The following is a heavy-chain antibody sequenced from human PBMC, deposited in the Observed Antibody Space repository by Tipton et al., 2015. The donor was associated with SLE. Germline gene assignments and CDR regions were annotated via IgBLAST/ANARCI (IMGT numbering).Heavy chain of an antibody. CDR2: FSHSGISSGST. CDR3: ARRRAATGLFSERGWFDP. V-gene: IGHV4-39*01. Sequence: PGLVKPSETLSLTCAVYGGSISSSSSYYWAWIRQPPGKGLEWIGDFSHSGISSGSTNYNPSLKSRVTMSVDTSTNQFSLRLSSGTAADTAVYYCARRRAATGLFSERGWFDPWGQGALVTVSS. D-gene: IGHD6-25*01. J-gene: IGHJ5*02. CDR1: GGSISSSSSYY.